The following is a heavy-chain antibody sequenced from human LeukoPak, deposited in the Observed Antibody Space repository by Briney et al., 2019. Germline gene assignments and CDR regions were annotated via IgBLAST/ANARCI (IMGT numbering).Heavy chain of an antibody. V-gene: IGHV1-69*06. CDR2: IIPIFGTA. CDR1: GGTFSSYA. CDR3: ARGLTLRYFDWLYY. Sequence: SVRVSCKASGGTFSSYAMSWVRQAPGQGLEGMGGIIPIFGTANYAQKFQGRVTITADKSTSTAYMELSSLRSEDTAVYYCARGLTLRYFDWLYYWGQGTLVTVSS. J-gene: IGHJ4*02. D-gene: IGHD3-9*01.